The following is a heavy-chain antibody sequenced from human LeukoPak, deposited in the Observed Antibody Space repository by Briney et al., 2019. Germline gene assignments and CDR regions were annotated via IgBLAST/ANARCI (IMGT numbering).Heavy chain of an antibody. CDR1: GDPISSYGDYSNYK. V-gene: IGHV4-61*01. CDR2: VSYTGRT. Sequence: SETLSLTCTVSGDPISSYGDYSNYKWTWIRQPPGKRLEWIGYVSYTGRTKYNPSLQSRVTISIDTSKSQFSLKLTSVTSADTAVYSCARLLDNDISGDPDTFDVWGQGTTVIVSS. J-gene: IGHJ3*01. D-gene: IGHD3-22*01. CDR3: ARLLDNDISGDPDTFDV.